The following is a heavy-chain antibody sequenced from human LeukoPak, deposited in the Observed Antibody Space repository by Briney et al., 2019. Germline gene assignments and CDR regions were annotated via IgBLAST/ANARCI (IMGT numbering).Heavy chain of an antibody. CDR3: ARDSGIGTAGNGGAFDI. J-gene: IGHJ3*02. Sequence: GGSLRLSCAASGFTFSSYDMHWVRQATGKGLEWVSAIGTAGDTYYPGSVKGRFTISRENAKNSLYLQMNSLRAGDTAAYYCARDSGIGTAGNGGAFDIWGQGTMVTVSS. D-gene: IGHD6-13*01. CDR2: IGTAGDT. CDR1: GFTFSSYD. V-gene: IGHV3-13*01.